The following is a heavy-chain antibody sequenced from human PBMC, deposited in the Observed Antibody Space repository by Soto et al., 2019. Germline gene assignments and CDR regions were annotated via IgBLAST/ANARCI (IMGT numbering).Heavy chain of an antibody. CDR1: GFTFSSHG. V-gene: IGHV3-30*18. Sequence: GGSLRLSCAASGFTFSSHGMHWVRQAPGKGLEWVAVISSDGSNKYYADSVRGRFTISRDNSRNTLYLQMNSLRAEDPAVYYCAKDGGGYGCFDYWGQGTLVTVSS. J-gene: IGHJ4*02. CDR2: ISSDGSNK. CDR3: AKDGGGYGCFDY. D-gene: IGHD5-12*01.